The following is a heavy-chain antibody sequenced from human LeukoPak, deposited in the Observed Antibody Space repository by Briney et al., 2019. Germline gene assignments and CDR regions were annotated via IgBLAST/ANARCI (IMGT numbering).Heavy chain of an antibody. V-gene: IGHV3-48*01. CDR1: GFTFNSHS. CDR2: ISSSSSTI. J-gene: IGHJ4*02. D-gene: IGHD3-22*01. CDR3: ARGAYYYED. Sequence: GGSLRLSCAASGFTFNSHSMNWVRQAPGKGLEWVSYISSSSSTIYYADSVKGRFTISRDNAKNSLYLQMNSLRAEDTAVYYCARGAYYYEDWGQGTLVTVSS.